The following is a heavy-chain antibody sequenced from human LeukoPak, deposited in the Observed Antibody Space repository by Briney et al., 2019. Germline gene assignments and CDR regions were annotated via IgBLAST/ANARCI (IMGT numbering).Heavy chain of an antibody. V-gene: IGHV4-59*08. Sequence: SETLSLTCSVSGGSITGYYWSWIRQPPGKGLEWIGYLYYSGGTTYNPSLKSRVTISADTSQNQFSLKLNSVTAADTAVYYCARRSDFSSPVSDYSFDYWGQGALVTVSS. CDR1: GGSITGYY. D-gene: IGHD3-3*01. CDR2: LYYSGGT. CDR3: ARRSDFSSPVSDYSFDY. J-gene: IGHJ4*02.